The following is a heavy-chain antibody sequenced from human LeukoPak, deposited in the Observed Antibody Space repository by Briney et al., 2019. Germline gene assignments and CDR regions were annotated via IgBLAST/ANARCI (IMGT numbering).Heavy chain of an antibody. CDR1: GYTFTGYY. CDR2: INPNSGGT. Sequence: GASVKVSCKASGYTFTGYYMHWVRQAPGQGLEWMGWINPNSGGTNYAQKFQGRVTMTRDTSISTAYMELRRLRSDDTAVYYCASRSYDSSGYSYYYYYGMDVWGQGTTVTVSS. V-gene: IGHV1-2*02. J-gene: IGHJ6*02. D-gene: IGHD3-22*01. CDR3: ASRSYDSSGYSYYYYYGMDV.